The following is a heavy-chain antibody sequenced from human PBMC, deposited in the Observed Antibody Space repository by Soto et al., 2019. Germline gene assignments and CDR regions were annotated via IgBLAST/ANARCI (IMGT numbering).Heavy chain of an antibody. Sequence: SETLSLTCTVSGGSISSSSYYWGWIRQPPGKGLEWIGSIFYSGSTYYNPSLKSRVTISVDTSKNQFSLKLSSVTAADTAVYYFVRQGFGNLHGLVDVWGQGSTVTGSS. CDR2: IFYSGST. D-gene: IGHD3-10*01. CDR3: VRQGFGNLHGLVDV. J-gene: IGHJ6*02. V-gene: IGHV4-39*07. CDR1: GGSISSSSYY.